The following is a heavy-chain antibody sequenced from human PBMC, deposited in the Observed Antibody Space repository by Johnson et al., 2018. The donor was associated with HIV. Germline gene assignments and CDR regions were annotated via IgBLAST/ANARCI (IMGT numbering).Heavy chain of an antibody. CDR3: AKGSGGPLSYPLWFGTHDAFDI. D-gene: IGHD3-10*01. V-gene: IGHV3-30*02. CDR2: IRYDGSYK. J-gene: IGHJ3*02. CDR1: GFTFSSYG. Sequence: QVQLVESGGGVVQPGGSLRLSCAASGFTFSSYGMHWVRQAPGKGLEWVAFIRYDGSYKYYADSVKGRFTISRDNSKNTLYLQMNSLRAEDTAVYYCAKGSGGPLSYPLWFGTHDAFDIWCQGTMVTVSS.